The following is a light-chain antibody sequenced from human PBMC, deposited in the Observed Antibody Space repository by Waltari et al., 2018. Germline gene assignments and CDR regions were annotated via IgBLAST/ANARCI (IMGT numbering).Light chain of an antibody. CDR3: QSYDTSLSVV. CDR2: GST. J-gene: IGLJ3*02. Sequence: QSVLTQPPSVSGAPGQRVTISCTGSGSNIGAGYDVNCYQPPPRAAPKLLIYGSTSRPLGVPARFFGSTSGTSASLAITGLQAEDEADYYCQSYDTSLSVVFGGGTKLTVL. CDR1: GSNIGAGYD. V-gene: IGLV1-40*01.